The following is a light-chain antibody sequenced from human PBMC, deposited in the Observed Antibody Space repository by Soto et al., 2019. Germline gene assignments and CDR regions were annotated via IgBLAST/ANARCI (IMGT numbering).Light chain of an antibody. CDR1: QNINNN. CDR2: AAS. J-gene: IGKJ4*01. V-gene: IGKV1-39*01. CDR3: QQSYSIPLT. Sequence: DIQMTQSPSSLSASVGDRVTITCRASQNINNNLNWYQQKPGKAPKLLIYAASNLHSGVPSSFSGSGSGTDFTLTISSLQHEDFETYYCQQSYSIPLTLGGGTKVDIK.